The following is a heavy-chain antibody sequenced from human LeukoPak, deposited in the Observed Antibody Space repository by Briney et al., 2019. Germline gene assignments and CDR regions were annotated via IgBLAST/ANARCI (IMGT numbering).Heavy chain of an antibody. CDR3: ARGEKLSGSYSHGVDY. J-gene: IGHJ4*02. CDR2: IYTSGGT. CDR1: GGSFTGYY. D-gene: IGHD1-26*01. Sequence: KTSETLSLTCAVYGGSFTGYYWSWIRQPAGKGLEWIGRIYTSGGTNYNPSLKSRVTMSVDTSKNQFSLKLSSVTAADTAVYYCARGEKLSGSYSHGVDYWGQGTLVTVSS. V-gene: IGHV4-59*10.